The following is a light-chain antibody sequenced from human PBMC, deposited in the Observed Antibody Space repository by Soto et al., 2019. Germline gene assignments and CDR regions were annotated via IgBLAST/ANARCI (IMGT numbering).Light chain of an antibody. Sequence: QSVLTQPPSASGSPGQSVTFSCIGTSSDVGAYNYVSWYQQHPGKAPKLMIYEVSKRPSGVPDRFSGSKSATTASLTVSGLQAEDEADYYCSSFAGSSNVIFGGGTKLTVL. J-gene: IGLJ2*01. V-gene: IGLV2-8*01. CDR2: EVS. CDR1: SSDVGAYNY. CDR3: SSFAGSSNVI.